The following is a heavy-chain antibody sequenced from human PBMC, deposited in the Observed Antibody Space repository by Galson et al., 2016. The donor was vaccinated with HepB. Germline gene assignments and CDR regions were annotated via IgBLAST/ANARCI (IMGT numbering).Heavy chain of an antibody. Sequence: SLRLSCAASGFTFSSYAMTWVRQAPGKGLVWVSRINSDRSNTNYADSVKGRFTISRDNAKNTVYLQMNSLRAEDTAVYYCVRDHGYGNYANEYYGMDVWGKGTTVTVSS. CDR1: GFTFSSYA. D-gene: IGHD2-2*01. V-gene: IGHV3-74*01. J-gene: IGHJ6*04. CDR3: VRDHGYGNYANEYYGMDV. CDR2: INSDRSNT.